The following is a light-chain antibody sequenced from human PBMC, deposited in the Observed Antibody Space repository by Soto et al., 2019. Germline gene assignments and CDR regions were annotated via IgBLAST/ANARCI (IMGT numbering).Light chain of an antibody. CDR3: QQYGSSPFT. Sequence: EIVLTQSPGTLSLSPGERATLSCRASQSVSSSYLAWYQQKPGQAPRLLIYGASSRATGIPDRFSGRGSGTDFTLTISRLEPEDLAVYDCQQYGSSPFTFGTGTKVDIK. J-gene: IGKJ3*01. V-gene: IGKV3-20*01. CDR1: QSVSSSY. CDR2: GAS.